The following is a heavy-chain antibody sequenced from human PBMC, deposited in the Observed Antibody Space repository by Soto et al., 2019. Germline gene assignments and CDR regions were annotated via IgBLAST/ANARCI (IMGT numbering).Heavy chain of an antibody. D-gene: IGHD3-22*01. V-gene: IGHV3-74*03. Sequence: GGSLRLSCAASGFTFSSYWMHWVRQVPGKGLVWVSHINSDGTHTTYADSVKGRFTISRDNAKNTLYLQMNSLRAEDTAVYYCAKNPGYYYDSTGYHFDYWGQGTLVTVSS. CDR1: GFTFSSYW. CDR2: INSDGTHT. J-gene: IGHJ4*02. CDR3: AKNPGYYYDSTGYHFDY.